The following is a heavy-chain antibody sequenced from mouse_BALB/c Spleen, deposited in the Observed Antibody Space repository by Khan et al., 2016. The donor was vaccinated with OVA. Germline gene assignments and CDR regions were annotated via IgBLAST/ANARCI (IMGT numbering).Heavy chain of an antibody. CDR1: GFSLTTYG. J-gene: IGHJ3*01. Sequence: QVQLKESGPGLVQPSQSLSITCTVSGFSLTTYGVHWVRQSPGKGLEWLGVIWRGGSTDYNAAFISRLSISKDNSKSQVFFKMNSLQANDTAIYYCARNYDYDEGLAYWGQGTLVIVSA. CDR3: ARNYDYDEGLAY. V-gene: IGHV2-2*02. CDR2: IWRGGST. D-gene: IGHD2-4*01.